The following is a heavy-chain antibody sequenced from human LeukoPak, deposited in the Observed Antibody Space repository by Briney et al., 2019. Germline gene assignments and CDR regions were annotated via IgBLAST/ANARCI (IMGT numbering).Heavy chain of an antibody. Sequence: SETLSLTCTVSGGPISSSSYYWGWIRQPPGKGLEWIGSIYYSGSTYYNPSLKSRVTISVDTSKNQFSLKLSSVTAADTAVYYCARDPIGKYGSGSYYYYYYYGMDVWGQGTTVTVSS. CDR3: ARDPIGKYGSGSYYYYYYYGMDV. CDR1: GGPISSSSYY. CDR2: IYYSGST. J-gene: IGHJ6*02. D-gene: IGHD3-10*01. V-gene: IGHV4-39*07.